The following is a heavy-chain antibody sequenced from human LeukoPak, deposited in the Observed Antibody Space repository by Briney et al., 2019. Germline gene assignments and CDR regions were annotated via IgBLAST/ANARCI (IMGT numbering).Heavy chain of an antibody. CDR1: GFTFSSYS. Sequence: QPGGSLRLSCAASGFTFSSYSMNWVRQAPGKGLEWVSYISSSGSTIYYADSVKGRFTIYRDNAKNSLYLRMDTLRAEDTAVYYCARAPRFRLVGVPKGPFDPWGQGTLVTVSS. J-gene: IGHJ5*02. D-gene: IGHD1-26*01. CDR2: ISSSGSTI. V-gene: IGHV3-48*04. CDR3: ARAPRFRLVGVPKGPFDP.